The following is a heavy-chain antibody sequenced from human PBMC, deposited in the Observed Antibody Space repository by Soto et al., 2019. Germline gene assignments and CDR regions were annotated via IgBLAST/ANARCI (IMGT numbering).Heavy chain of an antibody. CDR1: GFTFSSYG. CDR2: IWYDGSNK. V-gene: IGHV3-33*01. CDR3: ARVDDYGDYGRAFDI. Sequence: QVQLVESGGGVVQPGRSLRLSCAASGFTFSSYGMHWVRQAPGKGLEWVAVIWYDGSNKYYADSVKGRFTISRDNSKNTLYLQMNSLRAEDTAVYYCARVDDYGDYGRAFDIWGQGTMVTVSS. D-gene: IGHD4-17*01. J-gene: IGHJ3*02.